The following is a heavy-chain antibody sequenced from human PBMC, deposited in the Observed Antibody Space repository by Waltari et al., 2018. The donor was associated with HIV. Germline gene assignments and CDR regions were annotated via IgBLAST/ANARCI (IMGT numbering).Heavy chain of an antibody. CDR1: GFTFSSSW. D-gene: IGHD3-10*02. CDR3: ARDAALFD. V-gene: IGHV3-74*01. Sequence: EVQLVESGVGLVQPGGSLRLSCAASGFTFSSSWMHWVRQAPGKGLVWVSRINGDGSSTDYADSVKGRFTISRDNAKNTLYLQVNTLRAEDTAVYFCARDAALFDWGQGTLVTVSS. CDR2: INGDGSST. J-gene: IGHJ4*02.